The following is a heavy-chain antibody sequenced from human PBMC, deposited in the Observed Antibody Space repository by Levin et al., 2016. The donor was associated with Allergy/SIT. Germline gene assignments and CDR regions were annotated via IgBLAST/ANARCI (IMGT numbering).Heavy chain of an antibody. V-gene: IGHV1-46*01. CDR3: ARGAYYDSSGPLGAMGAFDI. Sequence: ASVKVSCKASGYTFTSYYMHWVRQAPGQGLEWMGIINPSGGSTSYAQKFQGRVTMTRDTSTSTVYMELSSLRSEDTAVYYCARGAYYDSSGPLGAMGAFDIWGQGTMVTVSS. CDR1: GYTFTSYY. D-gene: IGHD3-22*01. J-gene: IGHJ3*02. CDR2: INPSGGST.